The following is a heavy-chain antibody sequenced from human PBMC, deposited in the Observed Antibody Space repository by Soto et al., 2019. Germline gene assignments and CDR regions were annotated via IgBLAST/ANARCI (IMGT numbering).Heavy chain of an antibody. V-gene: IGHV1-69*12. D-gene: IGHD6-19*01. CDR1: GGTFSSYA. J-gene: IGHJ6*02. CDR3: ARRYSSGGRLYHGMDV. Sequence: QVQLVQSGAEVKKPGSSVTVSCKASGGTFSSYAISWVRQAPGQGLEWMGGIIPIFGTANYAQKFQGRVTITADESTRTAYMELSSLRSDDTAVYYCARRYSSGGRLYHGMDVWGQGTTVTVSS. CDR2: IIPIFGTA.